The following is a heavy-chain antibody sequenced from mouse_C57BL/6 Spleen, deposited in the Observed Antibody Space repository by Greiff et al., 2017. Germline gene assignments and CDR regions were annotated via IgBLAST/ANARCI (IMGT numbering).Heavy chain of an antibody. J-gene: IGHJ4*01. CDR3: ARQGRQLRLGDAMDY. Sequence: EVKVVESGGGLVKPGGSLKLSCAASGFTFSSYTMSWVRQTPEKRLEWVATISGGGGNTYYPDSVKGRFTISRDNAKNTLYLQMSSLRSEDTALYYCARQGRQLRLGDAMDYWGQGTSVTVSS. CDR2: ISGGGGNT. D-gene: IGHD3-2*02. CDR1: GFTFSSYT. V-gene: IGHV5-9*01.